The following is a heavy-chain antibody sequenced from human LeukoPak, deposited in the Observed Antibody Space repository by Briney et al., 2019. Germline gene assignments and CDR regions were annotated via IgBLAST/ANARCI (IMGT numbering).Heavy chain of an antibody. V-gene: IGHV1-69*13. J-gene: IGHJ4*02. CDR2: IIPIFGTA. D-gene: IGHD3-22*01. CDR3: ARDPLDSGSYYFDY. Sequence: SVTVSCTASGGTFSSYAISWVRQAPGQGLEWMGGIIPIFGTANYAQKFQGRVTITADESTSTAYMELSSLRSEDTAVYYCARDPLDSGSYYFDYWGQGTLVTVSS. CDR1: GGTFSSYA.